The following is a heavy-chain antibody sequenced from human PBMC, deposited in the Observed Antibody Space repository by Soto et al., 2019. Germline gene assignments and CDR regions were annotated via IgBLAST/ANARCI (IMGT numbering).Heavy chain of an antibody. D-gene: IGHD4-17*01. CDR3: ARDLGYGDPTWSYFDY. V-gene: IGHV3-48*02. CDR2: ISSSSSTI. Sequence: EVQLVESGGGLVQPGGSLRLSCAASGFTFSSYNMNWVRQAPGKGLEWVSYISSSSSTIYYADSVKGRFTISRDNAKNSLYLQMNSLRDEDTAVYYCARDLGYGDPTWSYFDYWGQGTLVNVSS. CDR1: GFTFSSYN. J-gene: IGHJ4*02.